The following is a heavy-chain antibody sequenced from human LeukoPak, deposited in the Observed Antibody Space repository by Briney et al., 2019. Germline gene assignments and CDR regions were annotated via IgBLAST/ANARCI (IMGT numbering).Heavy chain of an antibody. CDR2: IKQDASEI. D-gene: IGHD3-10*01. CDR3: ATDGGPFDN. Sequence: GGSLRLSCAASGVPVSGYWMSWVRQAPGKGLEWVANIKQDASEIYYVGSVKGRFTISRDNAKNSVFLQMNSLRAEDTAVYYCATDGGPFDNWGQGILVTVSS. J-gene: IGHJ4*02. CDR1: GVPVSGYW. V-gene: IGHV3-7*01.